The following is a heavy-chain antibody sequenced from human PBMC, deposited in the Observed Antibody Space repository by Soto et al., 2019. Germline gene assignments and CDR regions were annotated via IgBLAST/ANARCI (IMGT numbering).Heavy chain of an antibody. CDR1: GFTFSSYA. Sequence: EVQLLESGGGLVQPGGSLRLSCAASGFTFSSYAMSWVRQAPGKGLEWVSAISGSGGSTYYADSVKGRFTISRDNSKNTLYLQMNSLRAEDTAVYYCAKDGSGYSSSWSWDWFDPWGQGTLVTVSS. D-gene: IGHD6-13*01. J-gene: IGHJ5*02. CDR3: AKDGSGYSSSWSWDWFDP. CDR2: ISGSGGST. V-gene: IGHV3-23*01.